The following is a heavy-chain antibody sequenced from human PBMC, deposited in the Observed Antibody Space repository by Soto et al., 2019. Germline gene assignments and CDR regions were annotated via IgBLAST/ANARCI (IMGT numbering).Heavy chain of an antibody. J-gene: IGHJ6*03. D-gene: IGHD3-3*01. Sequence: SETLSLTCTVSGGSLSNYYWSWIRQSPGKGLEWIGYISYSGSTNYNPSLRSLVSISVDSSENQFSLRLGSVTAADTAVYYCARTFWSGLRLDYYYMDVWSKGTTVTVSS. CDR2: ISYSGST. CDR1: GGSLSNYY. V-gene: IGHV4-59*08. CDR3: ARTFWSGLRLDYYYMDV.